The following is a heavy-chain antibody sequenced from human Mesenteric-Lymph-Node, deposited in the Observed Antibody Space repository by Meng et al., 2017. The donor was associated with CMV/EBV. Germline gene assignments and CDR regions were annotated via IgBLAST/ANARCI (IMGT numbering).Heavy chain of an antibody. J-gene: IGHJ6*02. V-gene: IGHV4-30-4*08. CDR2: IYYSGST. Sequence: SETLSLTCTVSGGSISSSSYYWTWIRQPPGKGLEWIGYIYYSGSTFYNPSLKSRITISVDTSKNQISLRLHSVTAADTAVYYCASYCGGDCSSGYYYYGMDVWGQGTTVTVSS. CDR1: GGSISSSSYY. D-gene: IGHD2-21*01. CDR3: ASYCGGDCSSGYYYYGMDV.